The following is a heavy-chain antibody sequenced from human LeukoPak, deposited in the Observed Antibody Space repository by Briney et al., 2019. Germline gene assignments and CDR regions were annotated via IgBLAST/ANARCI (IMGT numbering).Heavy chain of an antibody. CDR1: GFSFSVYA. Sequence: GGSLRLSCAASGFSFSVYATSWVRQAPGKGLEWVSSISGSGGRTYYTNSVKGRFTISRENFKNTVYLEMNNLGAEDTALYYCAKGGQDFDFWRFDYWGQGNLVIVSS. D-gene: IGHD3-3*01. CDR3: AKGGQDFDFWRFDY. V-gene: IGHV3-23*01. J-gene: IGHJ4*02. CDR2: ISGSGGRT.